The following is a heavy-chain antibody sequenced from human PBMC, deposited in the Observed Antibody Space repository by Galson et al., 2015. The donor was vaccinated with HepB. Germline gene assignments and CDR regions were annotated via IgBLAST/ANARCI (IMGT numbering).Heavy chain of an antibody. Sequence: SVKVSCKASGYTFTSYYMHWVRQAPGQGLEWMGIINPSGGSTSYAQKFQGRVTMTRDTSTSTVYMELSSLRSEDTAVYYCARGAYTYDFWSGYRNVTGVDPWGQGTLVTVSS. V-gene: IGHV1-46*03. CDR1: GYTFTSYY. J-gene: IGHJ5*02. D-gene: IGHD3-3*01. CDR3: ARGAYTYDFWSGYRNVTGVDP. CDR2: INPSGGST.